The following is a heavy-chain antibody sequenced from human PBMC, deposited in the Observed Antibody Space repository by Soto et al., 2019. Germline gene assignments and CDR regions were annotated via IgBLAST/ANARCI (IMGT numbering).Heavy chain of an antibody. D-gene: IGHD3-16*01. Sequence: PGGSLRLCCAASGFTFSSYAMSWVRQAPGKGLEWVSAISGSGGSTYYADSVKGRFIISRDDSKNTLYLQMNSLRAEDTAVYYCAKSMGAGYYYGMDVWGQGTTVTVSS. V-gene: IGHV3-23*01. CDR3: AKSMGAGYYYGMDV. J-gene: IGHJ6*02. CDR1: GFTFSSYA. CDR2: ISGSGGST.